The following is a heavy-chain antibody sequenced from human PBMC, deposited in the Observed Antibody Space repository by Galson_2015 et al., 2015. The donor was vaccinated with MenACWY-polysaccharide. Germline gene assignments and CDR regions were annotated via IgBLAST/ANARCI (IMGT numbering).Heavy chain of an antibody. J-gene: IGHJ4*02. CDR3: ARPFLHDYGDYDDY. Sequence: SVKVSCKASGYTFTDYYMHWVRQAPGQGLEWMGRIIPDSGGTNYAQKFQGRVTMTRDTSISTAYMELSRLRSDDTAVYYCARPFLHDYGDYDDYRGQGTLVTVSS. CDR2: IIPDSGGT. CDR1: GYTFTDYY. D-gene: IGHD4-17*01. V-gene: IGHV1-2*06.